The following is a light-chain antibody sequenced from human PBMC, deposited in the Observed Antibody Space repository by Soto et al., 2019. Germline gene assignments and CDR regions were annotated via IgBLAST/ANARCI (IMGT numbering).Light chain of an antibody. CDR3: QEYGTSPRLT. Sequence: EIVLTRSPGTLSLSPGETATLFCGSSRSIDSSCLAWYPKKPGQSPRLLLSGASQRATGIPDRFSGSGSGTDFSLTISRLEPEDFAVYYCQEYGTSPRLTFGGGTKVDTK. J-gene: IGKJ4*01. CDR2: GAS. CDR1: RSIDSSC. V-gene: IGKV3-20*01.